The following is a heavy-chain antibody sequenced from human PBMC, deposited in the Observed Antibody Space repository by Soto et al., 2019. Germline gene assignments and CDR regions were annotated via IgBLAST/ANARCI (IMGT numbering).Heavy chain of an antibody. CDR3: ARHVSSSWYSRYYYYGMDV. CDR1: GGSISSSSYY. D-gene: IGHD6-13*01. J-gene: IGHJ6*02. CDR2: IYYSGST. Sequence: SETLSLTCTVSGGSISSSSYYWGWIRHPPGKGLEWIGSIYYSGSTYYNPSLKIRVTISVDTSKNQFSLKLSSVTAADTAVYYCARHVSSSWYSRYYYYGMDVWGQGTTVTVSS. V-gene: IGHV4-39*01.